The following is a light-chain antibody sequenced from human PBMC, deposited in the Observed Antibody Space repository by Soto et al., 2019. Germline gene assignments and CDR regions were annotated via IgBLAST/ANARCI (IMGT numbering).Light chain of an antibody. CDR1: QSVSSSY. CDR2: GAS. V-gene: IGKV3-20*01. J-gene: IGKJ1*01. CDR3: QHYGASLWT. Sequence: DIVLTQSPGTLSLSPWERATLSCRASQSVSSSYLAWYQQKPGQAPRLLIYGASSRATGIPDRFSGSGSGTDFTLTISRLEPEDFAVYYCQHYGASLWTFGQGTKVDIK.